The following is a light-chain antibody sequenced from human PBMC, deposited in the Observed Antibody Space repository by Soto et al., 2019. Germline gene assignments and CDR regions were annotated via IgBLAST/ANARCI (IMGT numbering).Light chain of an antibody. Sequence: DIQMTQSPSSLSASVGDRVTITCRASQRISNYLNWYQQKPGKAPRLLIYSASTLQSGVPSRFSGSGSGTDFTLTISSLQPEDFATYFCQQSYTIPITFGQGTRLDIK. CDR3: QQSYTIPIT. V-gene: IGKV1-39*01. J-gene: IGKJ5*01. CDR2: SAS. CDR1: QRISNY.